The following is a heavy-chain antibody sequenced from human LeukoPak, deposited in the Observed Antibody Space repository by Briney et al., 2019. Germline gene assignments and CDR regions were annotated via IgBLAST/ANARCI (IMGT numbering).Heavy chain of an antibody. CDR1: GFHFSAYD. Sequence: GGSLRLSCAASGFHFSAYDMHWVRQAPGEGLEWVAYFGHSGTIYYADSVRGRFTISRDNAKNSLHLQMNSLRADDTAVYYRAGYGDYPYWGQGTPVTVSS. V-gene: IGHV3-69-1*01. CDR2: FGHSGTI. D-gene: IGHD4-17*01. J-gene: IGHJ4*02. CDR3: AGYGDYPY.